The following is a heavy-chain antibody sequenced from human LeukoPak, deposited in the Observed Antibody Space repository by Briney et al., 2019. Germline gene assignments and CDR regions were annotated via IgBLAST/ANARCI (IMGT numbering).Heavy chain of an antibody. Sequence: GGSLRLSCAASGFTFSSYAMNWVRQAPGKGLEWVSSISSSSSYIYYAGSVKGRFTISSDNAKNSLYLQMNSLRAEDTAVYYCARDEGRYGEYYFDYWGQGTLVTVSS. CDR1: GFTFSSYA. V-gene: IGHV3-21*01. CDR3: ARDEGRYGEYYFDY. D-gene: IGHD3-10*01. J-gene: IGHJ4*02. CDR2: ISSSSSYI.